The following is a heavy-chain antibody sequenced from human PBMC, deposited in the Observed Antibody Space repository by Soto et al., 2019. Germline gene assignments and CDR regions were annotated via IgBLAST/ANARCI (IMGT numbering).Heavy chain of an antibody. CDR2: IKQDGSEK. Sequence: GGSLRLSCAASGFTFSSYWMSWVRQAPGKGLEWVANIKQDGSEKYYVDSVKGRFTISRDNAKNSLYLQMNSLRAEDTAVXYCARDGDDYGDFIFDYWGQGTLVTVSS. J-gene: IGHJ4*02. CDR3: ARDGDDYGDFIFDY. V-gene: IGHV3-7*01. D-gene: IGHD4-17*01. CDR1: GFTFSSYW.